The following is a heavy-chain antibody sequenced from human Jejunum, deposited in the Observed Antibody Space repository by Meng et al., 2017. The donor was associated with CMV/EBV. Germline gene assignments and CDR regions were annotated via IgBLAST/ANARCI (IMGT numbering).Heavy chain of an antibody. CDR1: GYTFTNYG. CDR2: INAYNGDT. J-gene: IGHJ4*02. D-gene: IGHD1-26*01. Sequence: LVQHGGEVKKPVASVKVSCKASGYTFTNYGITWVRQAPGQGLEWMGWINAYNGDTNYAQTLQGRVTMTTDTSTSTAYMELRSLRSDDTAVYYCARVEVGITSGDYWGQGTLVTVSS. V-gene: IGHV1-18*01. CDR3: ARVEVGITSGDY.